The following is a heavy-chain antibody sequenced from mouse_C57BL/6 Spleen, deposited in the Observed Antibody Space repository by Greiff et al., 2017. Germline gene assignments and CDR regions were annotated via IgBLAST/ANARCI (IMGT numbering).Heavy chain of an antibody. Sequence: QVQLQQPGAELVKPGASVKLSCKASGYTFTSYWMQWVKQRPGQGLEWIGEIDPSDSDTNYNQKFKGKATLTVDTSSSTAYMQRSSLTSEDSAVYYCARDGGRYYGSSSWFAYWGQGTLVTVSA. CDR1: GYTFTSYW. J-gene: IGHJ3*01. D-gene: IGHD1-1*01. CDR3: ARDGGRYYGSSSWFAY. V-gene: IGHV1-50*01. CDR2: IDPSDSDT.